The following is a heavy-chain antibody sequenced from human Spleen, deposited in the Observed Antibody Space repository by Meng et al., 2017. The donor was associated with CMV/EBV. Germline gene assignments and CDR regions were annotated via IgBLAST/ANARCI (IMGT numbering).Heavy chain of an antibody. J-gene: IGHJ6*02. CDR1: GGSISSYY. CDR2: IYYSGST. D-gene: IGHD3-10*01. CDR3: AGCRYGSGSYDYYGMDV. V-gene: IGHV4-59*01. Sequence: SETLSLTCTVSGGSISSYYWSWIRQPPGKGLEWIGYIYYSGSTNYNPSLKSRVTISVDTSKNQFSLKLSSVTAADTAVYYCAGCRYGSGSYDYYGMDVWGQGTTVTVSS.